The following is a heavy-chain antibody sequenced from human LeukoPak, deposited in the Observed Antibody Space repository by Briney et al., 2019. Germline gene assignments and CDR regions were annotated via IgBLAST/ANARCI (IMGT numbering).Heavy chain of an antibody. CDR2: ISSGGSYE. J-gene: IGHJ4*02. CDR1: GFTFSSYA. CDR3: ARDPTYYYDSGSSGPHYFAN. Sequence: GGSLRLSCAASGFTFSSYAMHWVRQAPGKGLEWVSIISSGGSYEYYADSVKGRFTISRDNSKNTLFLQLNSLRAEDTAVYYCARDPTYYYDSGSSGPHYFANWGQGTLVTVSS. V-gene: IGHV3-30*01. D-gene: IGHD3-10*01.